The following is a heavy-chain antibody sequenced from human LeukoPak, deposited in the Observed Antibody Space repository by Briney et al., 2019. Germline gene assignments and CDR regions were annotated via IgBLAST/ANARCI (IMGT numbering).Heavy chain of an antibody. CDR2: ISSSGNT. D-gene: IGHD1-26*01. V-gene: IGHV4-4*07. J-gene: IGHJ4*02. Sequence: SETLSLTCTVSGGSISAYYWSWIRQPAGKGLEWIGHISSSGNTNYNPSLKSRLTMSVDTSRNQFSLNLNSVTAADTAVYYCARGKVIVGAPRLFQIDYWGQGTLVTVSP. CDR1: GGSISAYY. CDR3: ARGKVIVGAPRLFQIDY.